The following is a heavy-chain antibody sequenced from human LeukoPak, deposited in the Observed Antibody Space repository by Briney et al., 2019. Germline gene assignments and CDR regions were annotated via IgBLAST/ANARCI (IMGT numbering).Heavy chain of an antibody. D-gene: IGHD4-17*01. CDR3: ARALTTSTTVTTGY. J-gene: IGHJ4*02. Sequence: GGSLRLSCAASGFTFSSYWMHWVRQAPGKGLVWVSRINSDGSSTNYADSVKGRFTISRDNAKNTLYLQMDSLRAEDTVVYYCARALTTSTTVTTGYWGQGILVTVSS. CDR2: INSDGSST. V-gene: IGHV3-74*01. CDR1: GFTFSSYW.